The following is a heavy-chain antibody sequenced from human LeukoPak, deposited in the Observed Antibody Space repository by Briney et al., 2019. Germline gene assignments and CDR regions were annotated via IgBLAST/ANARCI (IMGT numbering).Heavy chain of an antibody. J-gene: IGHJ4*02. Sequence: GGSLRLSCTASGFTFDNYAMSWVRQAPGKGLEWVSAISGSGGSTYYADSVKGRFTISRDNSKNTLYLQMNSLRAEDTAVYYCAKDGSYYYDSSGYYFFDYWGQGTLVTVSS. CDR1: GFTFDNYA. V-gene: IGHV3-23*01. CDR2: ISGSGGST. CDR3: AKDGSYYYDSSGYYFFDY. D-gene: IGHD3-22*01.